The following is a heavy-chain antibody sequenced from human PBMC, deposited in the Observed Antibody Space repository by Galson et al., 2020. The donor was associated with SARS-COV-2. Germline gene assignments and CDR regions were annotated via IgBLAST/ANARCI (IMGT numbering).Heavy chain of an antibody. V-gene: IGHV4-38-2*02. J-gene: IGHJ2*01. CDR3: ARQGVNMIVLVTVPGWYFDL. CDR1: GYSVRTTNY. Sequence: SETLSLTCTASGYSVRTTNYRGWVRQPPGGGLECIGSVYPSGSTYYNPSLKSRVTISVDTSKNQFSLRLDSVTAADTALYYCARQGVNMIVLVTVPGWYFDLWGRGTLVTVSS. D-gene: IGHD3-22*01. CDR2: VYPSGST.